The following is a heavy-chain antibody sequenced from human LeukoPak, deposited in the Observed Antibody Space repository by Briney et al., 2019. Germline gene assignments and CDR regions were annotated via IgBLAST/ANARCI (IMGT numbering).Heavy chain of an antibody. J-gene: IGHJ6*02. CDR2: ISGSGGST. V-gene: IGHV3-23*01. CDR3: AAMVPYYYYGMDV. D-gene: IGHD3-10*01. CDR1: GFTFSSYA. Sequence: PGGSLRLSCAASGFTFSSYAMSWVRQAPGKGLEWVSAISGSGGSTYYADSVKGRFTISRDNSKNTLYLQMKSLRAEDTAVYYCAAMVPYYYYGMDVWGQGTTVTVSS.